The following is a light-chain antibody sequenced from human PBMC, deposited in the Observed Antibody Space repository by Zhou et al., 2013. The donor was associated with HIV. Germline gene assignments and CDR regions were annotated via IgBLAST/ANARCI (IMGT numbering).Light chain of an antibody. CDR1: QGIRND. CDR3: QQYHKRPPALT. V-gene: IGKV1-6*01. CDR2: AAS. J-gene: IGKJ4*01. Sequence: AIQMTQSPSSLSASVGDRVIITCRASQGIRNDLGWYQQKPGKAPKLLIYAASSLESGVPSRFSGSGSGTDFTLTISSMQSEDFAVYYCQQYHKRPPALTFGGGTKVEIK.